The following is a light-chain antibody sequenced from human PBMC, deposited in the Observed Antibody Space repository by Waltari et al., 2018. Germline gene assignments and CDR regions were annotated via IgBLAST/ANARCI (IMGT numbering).Light chain of an antibody. V-gene: IGLV2-14*01. CDR3: SSYSISGTPWV. J-gene: IGLJ3*02. CDR2: DVS. CDR1: NSAVGSYNY. Sequence: QSALTQPASVSGSPGQSITISCTGSNSAVGSYNYVSWYQQHPGEAPKLLMYDVSIRPSGIASRCSGVMSASAASLAISVLQAEDDTNYYCSSYSISGTPWVFGGGTKLTIL.